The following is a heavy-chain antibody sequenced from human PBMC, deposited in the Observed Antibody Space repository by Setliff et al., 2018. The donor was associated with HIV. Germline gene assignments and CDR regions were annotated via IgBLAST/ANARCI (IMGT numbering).Heavy chain of an antibody. Sequence: TETLTLTCTVSGFLLSNARMGVSWIRQPPGKALEWLAHIFSNDEKSYSTSLKSRLIISKDTSKSQVVLTMTNLDPVDTATYYCARMTSFPVAGWYFDVWGRGTRVT. J-gene: IGHJ2*01. CDR3: ARMTSFPVAGWYFDV. CDR1: GFLLSNARMG. D-gene: IGHD6-19*01. CDR2: IFSNDEK. V-gene: IGHV2-26*01.